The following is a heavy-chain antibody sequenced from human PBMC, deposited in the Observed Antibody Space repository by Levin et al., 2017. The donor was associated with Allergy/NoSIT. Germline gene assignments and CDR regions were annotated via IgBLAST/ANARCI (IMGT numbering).Heavy chain of an antibody. CDR1: GFTFSSYW. J-gene: IGHJ3*02. V-gene: IGHV3-74*01. CDR2: INSDGSST. D-gene: IGHD3-9*01. CDR3: AREGDQDWLAAFDI. Sequence: GGSLRLSCAASGFTFSSYWMHWVRQAPGKGLVWVSRINSDGSSTSYADSVKGRFTISRDNAKNTLYLQMNSLRAEDTAVYYCAREGDQDWLAAFDIWGQGTMVTVSS.